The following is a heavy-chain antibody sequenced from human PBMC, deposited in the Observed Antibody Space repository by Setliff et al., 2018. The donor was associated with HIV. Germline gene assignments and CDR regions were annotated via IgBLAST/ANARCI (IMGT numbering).Heavy chain of an antibody. V-gene: IGHV1-69*13. Sequence: VASVKVSCKASGGTFSSYAISWVRQAPRQGLEWMGGIIPIFGTTNYAQKFQGRVTITADESTSTAYVEVSSLRSEDTAVYFCAIGFGRSTWTYYYYYMDDWGKGTTVTVSS. D-gene: IGHD6-13*01. J-gene: IGHJ6*03. CDR1: GGTFSSYA. CDR3: AIGFGRSTWTYYYYYMDD. CDR2: IIPIFGTT.